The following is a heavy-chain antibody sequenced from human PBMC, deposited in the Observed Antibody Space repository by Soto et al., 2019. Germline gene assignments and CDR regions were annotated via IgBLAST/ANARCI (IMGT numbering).Heavy chain of an antibody. D-gene: IGHD1-1*01. V-gene: IGHV1-8*01. CDR1: GYTFTSYD. Sequence: ASVKVSCKASGYTFTSYDINWVRQATGQGLEWMGWMNPNSGNTGYAQKFQGRVTMTRNTSISTAYMELSSLRSEDTAVYYCARGPPPHSRRKAAFDIWGQGTMVTVSS. CDR2: MNPNSGNT. CDR3: ARGPPPHSRRKAAFDI. J-gene: IGHJ3*02.